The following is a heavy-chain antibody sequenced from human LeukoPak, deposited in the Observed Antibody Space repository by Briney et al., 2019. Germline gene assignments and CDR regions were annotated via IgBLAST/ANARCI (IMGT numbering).Heavy chain of an antibody. Sequence: SETLSLTCTVSGGSISSYYWSWIRQPPGKGLEWIGCIYYSGSTNYNPSLKSRVTISVDTSKNQFSLKLSSVTAADTAVYYCARAAIVVVPAATKEDAFDIWGQGTMVTVSS. J-gene: IGHJ3*02. CDR1: GGSISSYY. V-gene: IGHV4-59*08. CDR3: ARAAIVVVPAATKEDAFDI. D-gene: IGHD2-2*01. CDR2: IYYSGST.